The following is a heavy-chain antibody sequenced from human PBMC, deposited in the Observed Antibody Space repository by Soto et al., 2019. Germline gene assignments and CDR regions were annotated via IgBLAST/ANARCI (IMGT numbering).Heavy chain of an antibody. Sequence: PXESLMICCKGSGYSFTSYWIGWVRQMPGKGLEGMGIIYPGDSDTRYSPSFQGQVTISADKSISTAYLQWSSLKASDTAMYYCARQANCSSTSCYVYYYYGMDVWGQETTVTVS. CDR2: IYPGDSDT. D-gene: IGHD2-2*01. J-gene: IGHJ6*02. V-gene: IGHV5-51*01. CDR3: ARQANCSSTSCYVYYYYGMDV. CDR1: GYSFTSYW.